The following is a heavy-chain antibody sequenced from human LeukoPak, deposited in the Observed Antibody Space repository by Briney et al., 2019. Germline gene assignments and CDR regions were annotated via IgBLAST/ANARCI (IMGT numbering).Heavy chain of an antibody. D-gene: IGHD2-2*01. CDR2: ISPSGGST. Sequence: ASVKVSCKASGYTFTSYYMHWVRQAPGQGLEWMGIISPSGGSTSYAQKFQGRVTMTRDTSTSTVYMELSSLRSEDTAVYYCARDLCSSTSCDYYYYMDVWGKGTTVTVSS. J-gene: IGHJ6*03. CDR1: GYTFTSYY. V-gene: IGHV1-46*01. CDR3: ARDLCSSTSCDYYYYMDV.